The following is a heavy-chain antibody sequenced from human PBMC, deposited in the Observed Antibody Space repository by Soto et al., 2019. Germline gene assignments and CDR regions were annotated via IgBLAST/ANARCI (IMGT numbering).Heavy chain of an antibody. D-gene: IGHD3-10*01. CDR3: AKKVNSGSGSQFFDY. Sequence: LRLSCAASGFTFSSYSMSWVRQAPGKGLEWVSGFRSGGDDDTTYYADSVRGRFTISRDNSKNTLFLQMNSLRAEDTAIYYCAKKVNSGSGSQFFDYWGQGTLVTVSS. CDR2: FRSGGDDDTT. V-gene: IGHV3-23*01. CDR1: GFTFSSYS. J-gene: IGHJ4*02.